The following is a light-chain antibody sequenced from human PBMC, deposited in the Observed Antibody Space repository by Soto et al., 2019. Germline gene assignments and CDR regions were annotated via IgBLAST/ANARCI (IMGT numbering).Light chain of an antibody. CDR1: QSVSSN. CDR3: QQYNNWPIT. V-gene: IGKV3D-15*01. J-gene: IGKJ5*01. CDR2: GAS. Sequence: EIVMTQSPDTLSVSPGERATLSCRASQSVSSNLAWYQQKPGKAPRILIYGASTRATGIPARFSGSGSGTEFTLTISSLQSEDFAVYYCQQYNNWPITFGQGTRLEIK.